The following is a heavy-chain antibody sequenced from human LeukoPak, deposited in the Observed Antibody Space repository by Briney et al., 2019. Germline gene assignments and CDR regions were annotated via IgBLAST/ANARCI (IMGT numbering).Heavy chain of an antibody. Sequence: PSETLSLTCTVSGGTISSYYWNWIRQPPGKGLEWIGYVHYSGSSKYNPSLKSRVTISVDTSKNQFSLKLSSVIAADTAVYYCARWYSSGWAFVYWGQGTLVTVSS. CDR3: ARWYSSGWAFVY. V-gene: IGHV4-59*08. CDR1: GGTISSYY. CDR2: VHYSGSS. J-gene: IGHJ4*02. D-gene: IGHD6-19*01.